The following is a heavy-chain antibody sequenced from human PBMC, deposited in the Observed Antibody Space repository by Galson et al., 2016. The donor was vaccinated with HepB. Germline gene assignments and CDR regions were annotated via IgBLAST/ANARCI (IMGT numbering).Heavy chain of an antibody. CDR2: MNQDGSER. J-gene: IGHJ4*02. V-gene: IGHV3-7*01. CDR3: VPEPQETESYSDY. Sequence: SLRLSCAASGFTLSTFWMSWVRQTPGKGLERVANMNQDGSERNYVGSVKGRFAISRDNAKNSLYLQMSSLRVEDTAVYYCVPEPQETESYSDYWGQGTLVTVSS. D-gene: IGHD2-21*01. CDR1: GFTLSTFW.